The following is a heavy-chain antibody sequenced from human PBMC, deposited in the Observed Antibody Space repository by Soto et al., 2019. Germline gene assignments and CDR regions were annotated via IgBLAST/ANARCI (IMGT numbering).Heavy chain of an antibody. V-gene: IGHV1-18*01. Sequence: QVHLLQSGAEVKKPGASVKVSCKGSGYTFTSYGITWVRQAPGQGLEWMGWISDHNGNTDYAQKLQGRVTVTRDTSTSTAYMELRSLRSDGTAVYYCARGRYGDYWGQGALVTVSS. J-gene: IGHJ4*02. CDR3: ARGRYGDY. CDR2: ISDHNGNT. CDR1: GYTFTSYG. D-gene: IGHD1-1*01.